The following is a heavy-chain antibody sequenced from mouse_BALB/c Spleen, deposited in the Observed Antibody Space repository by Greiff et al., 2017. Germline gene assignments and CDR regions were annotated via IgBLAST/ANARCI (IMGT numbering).Heavy chain of an antibody. CDR2: IWAGGST. D-gene: IGHD2-4*01. CDR1: GFSLTSYG. Sequence: VQRVESGPGLVAPSQSLSITCTVSGFSLTSYGVHWVRQPPGKGLEWLGVIWAGGSTNYNSALMSRLSISKDNSKSQVFLKMNSLQTDDTAMYYCARGTMITTGYAMDYWGQGTSVTVSS. CDR3: ARGTMITTGYAMDY. V-gene: IGHV2-9*02. J-gene: IGHJ4*01.